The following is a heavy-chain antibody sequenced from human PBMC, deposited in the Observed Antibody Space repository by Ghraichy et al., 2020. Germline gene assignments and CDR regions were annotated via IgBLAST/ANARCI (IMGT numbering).Heavy chain of an antibody. CDR3: ARVEYNYHYYMDV. J-gene: IGHJ6*03. V-gene: IGHV4-39*01. Sequence: ETLSLTCSVSGDSIITNTFYWSWVRQTPGKGLEWIGTIHSSGTTFYNPSLQSRVTLSVDTSNNQYSLRLSSVTAADSAVCFCARVEYNYHYYMDVWGTGTTVTVSS. CDR1: GDSIITNTFY. CDR2: IHSSGTT.